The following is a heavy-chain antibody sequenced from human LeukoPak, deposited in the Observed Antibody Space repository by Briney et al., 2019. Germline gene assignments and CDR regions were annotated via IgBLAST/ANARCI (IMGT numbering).Heavy chain of an antibody. Sequence: SVKVSCKASGYTFTGYYMHWVRQAPGQGLEWMGRIIPILGIANYAQKFQGRVTITADKSTSTAYMELSSLRSEDTAVYYCARYPRYMGTAGYFQHWGQGTLVTVSS. V-gene: IGHV1-69*02. CDR2: IIPILGIA. CDR3: ARYPRYMGTAGYFQH. CDR1: GYTFTGYY. J-gene: IGHJ1*01. D-gene: IGHD5-12*01.